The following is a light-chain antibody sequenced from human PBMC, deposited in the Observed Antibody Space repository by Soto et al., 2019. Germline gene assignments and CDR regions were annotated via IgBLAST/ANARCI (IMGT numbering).Light chain of an antibody. CDR3: SSYTSMSTLV. CDR2: EVS. CDR1: SSDVGGYKY. V-gene: IGLV2-14*01. J-gene: IGLJ2*01. Sequence: QSALTQPASVSGAPGQSITISCTGTSSDVGGYKYVSWYQQHPGKAPKLMIYEVSNRPSGVSNRFSASKSGNTASLTISGLQAEDEADYYCSSYTSMSTLVFGGGTKLTVL.